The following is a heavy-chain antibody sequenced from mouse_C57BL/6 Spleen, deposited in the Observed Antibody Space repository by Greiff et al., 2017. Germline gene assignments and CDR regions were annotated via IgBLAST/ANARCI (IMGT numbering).Heavy chain of an antibody. CDR3: ARSGYSNPAWFAY. D-gene: IGHD2-5*01. V-gene: IGHV1-50*01. CDR2: IDPSDSYT. CDR1: GYTFTSYW. J-gene: IGHJ3*01. Sequence: QVQLQQPGAELVKPGASVKLSCKASGYTFTSYWMPWVKQRPGQGLEWIGEIDPSDSYTNYNQKFKGKATLTVDTSSSTAYMQLSSLTSEDSAVYYCARSGYSNPAWFAYWGQGTLVTVSA.